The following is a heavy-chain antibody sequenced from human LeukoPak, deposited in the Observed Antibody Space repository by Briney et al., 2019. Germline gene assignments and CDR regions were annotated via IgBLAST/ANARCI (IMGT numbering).Heavy chain of an antibody. D-gene: IGHD3-10*01. Sequence: PGGSLRLSCAASGFTFRNYWMSWVRQAPGKGLEWVANIKQDGSEKYYVDSVKGRFTISRDNSKNSLYLQMNSLRAEDTAVYFCAGGGVDYYGSGTYYLMYYFDYWGQGALVTVSS. CDR3: AGGGVDYYGSGTYYLMYYFDY. CDR2: IKQDGSEK. CDR1: GFTFRNYW. J-gene: IGHJ4*02. V-gene: IGHV3-7*03.